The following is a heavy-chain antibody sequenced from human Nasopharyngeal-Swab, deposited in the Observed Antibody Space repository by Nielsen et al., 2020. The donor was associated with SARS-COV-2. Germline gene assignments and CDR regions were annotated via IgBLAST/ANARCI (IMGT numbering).Heavy chain of an antibody. CDR3: ARDPSLTTIFGVVIIRGYYFDY. D-gene: IGHD3-3*01. CDR1: GYTFTSYA. CDR2: INTNTGNP. Sequence: ASVKVSCKASGYTFTSYAMNWVRQAPGQGLGWMGWINTNTGNPTYAQGFTGRFVFSLDTSVSTAYLQISSLKAEDTAVYYCARDPSLTTIFGVVIIRGYYFDYWGQGTLVTVSS. J-gene: IGHJ4*02. V-gene: IGHV7-4-1*02.